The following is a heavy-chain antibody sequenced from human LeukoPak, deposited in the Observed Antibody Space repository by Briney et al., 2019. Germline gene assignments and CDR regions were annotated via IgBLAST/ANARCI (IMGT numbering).Heavy chain of an antibody. CDR3: ARAEVLWFGELRNWLDP. CDR2: INHSGST. CDR1: GGSFSGYY. D-gene: IGHD3-10*01. V-gene: IGHV4-34*01. Sequence: SETLSLTCAVYGGSFSGYYWSWIRQPPGKGLEWIGEINHSGSTNYNPSLKSRVTISVDTSKNQFSLKLSSVTAADTAVYYCARAEVLWFGELRNWLDPWGQGTLVTVSS. J-gene: IGHJ5*02.